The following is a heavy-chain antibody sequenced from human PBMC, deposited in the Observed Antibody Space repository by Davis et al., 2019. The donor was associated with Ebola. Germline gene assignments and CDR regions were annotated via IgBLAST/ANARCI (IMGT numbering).Heavy chain of an antibody. CDR3: ARDFDGYNWLGWFDP. D-gene: IGHD5-24*01. J-gene: IGHJ5*02. CDR2: ISSSSSFI. Sequence: PGGSLRLSCAASGFTFSSYSMNWVRQAPGKGLEWVSSISSSSSFIYYADSVKGRFTISRDNAKNSLYLQMNSLRAEDTAVYYCARDFDGYNWLGWFDPWGQGTLVTVSS. V-gene: IGHV3-21*04. CDR1: GFTFSSYS.